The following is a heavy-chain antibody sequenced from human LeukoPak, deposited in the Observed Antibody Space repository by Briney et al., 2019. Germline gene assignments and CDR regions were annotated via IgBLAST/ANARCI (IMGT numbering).Heavy chain of an antibody. V-gene: IGHV1-46*01. J-gene: IGHJ6*02. CDR2: INPSGGST. D-gene: IGHD6-13*01. CDR1: GGTFSSYA. Sequence: ASVKVSCKASGGTFSSYAISWVRQAPGQGLEWMGIINPSGGSTSYAQKFQGRVTMTRDTSTSTVYMELSSLRSEDTAVYYCARGYSSSWYPGYYYYYGMDVWGQGTTVTVSS. CDR3: ARGYSSSWYPGYYYYYGMDV.